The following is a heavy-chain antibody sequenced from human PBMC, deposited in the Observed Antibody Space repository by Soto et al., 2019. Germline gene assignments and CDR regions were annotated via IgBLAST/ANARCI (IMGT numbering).Heavy chain of an antibody. Sequence: QVQLVESGGGVVQPGRSLRLSCAASRFTFSTYAMHWVRQAPGKGLEWVAVISFDGSNKYCADSVKGRFTISRDNSKNTLYLQMNSLGPEDTAMYYCARGLGLDIDYWGQGTLVRVSS. V-gene: IGHV3-30-3*01. CDR2: ISFDGSNK. CDR1: RFTFSTYA. D-gene: IGHD3-10*01. J-gene: IGHJ4*02. CDR3: ARGLGLDIDY.